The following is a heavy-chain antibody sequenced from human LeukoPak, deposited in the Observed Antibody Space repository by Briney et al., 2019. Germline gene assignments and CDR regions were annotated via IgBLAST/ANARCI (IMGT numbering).Heavy chain of an antibody. CDR2: IRSKANSYAT. J-gene: IGHJ6*03. CDR3: TRLREQFVPPDYYYYYYMDV. CDR1: GSTFSGSA. D-gene: IGHD6-6*01. Sequence: TGGSLRLSCAASGSTFSGSAMHWVRQASGKGLEWVGRIRSKANSYATTYAASVKGRFTISRDDSKNTAYLQMNSLKAEDTAVYYCTRLREQFVPPDYYYYYYMDVWGKGTTVTVSS. V-gene: IGHV3-73*01.